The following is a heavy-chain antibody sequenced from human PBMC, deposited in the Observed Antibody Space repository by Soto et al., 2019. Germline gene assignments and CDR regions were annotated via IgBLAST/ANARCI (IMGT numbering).Heavy chain of an antibody. V-gene: IGHV4-34*01. D-gene: IGHD4-17*01. CDR2: INHSGST. Sequence: SETLSLTCAVYGGSFSGYYWSWIRQPPGKGLEWIGEINHSGSTNYNPSLKSRVTISVDTSKNQFSLKLSSVTAADTAVYYCARGGDYYYLDIWGKGTTVTVSS. J-gene: IGHJ6*03. CDR3: ARGGDYYYLDI. CDR1: GGSFSGYY.